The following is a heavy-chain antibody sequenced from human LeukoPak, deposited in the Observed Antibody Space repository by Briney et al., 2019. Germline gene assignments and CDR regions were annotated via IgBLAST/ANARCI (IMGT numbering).Heavy chain of an antibody. CDR3: AREGFRCSSTSCYLGAFDI. CDR2: IIPIFGTA. V-gene: IGHV1-69*06. Sequence: SVKVSCKASGGTFSSYAISWVRQAPGQGLEWMGGIIPIFGTANYAQKFQGRVTITADKSTSTAYMELSSLRSEDTAVYYRAREGFRCSSTSCYLGAFDIWGQGTMVTVSS. J-gene: IGHJ3*02. CDR1: GGTFSSYA. D-gene: IGHD2-2*01.